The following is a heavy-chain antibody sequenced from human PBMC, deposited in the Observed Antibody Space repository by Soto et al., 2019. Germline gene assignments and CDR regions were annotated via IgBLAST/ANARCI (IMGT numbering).Heavy chain of an antibody. CDR2: IYRTGST. D-gene: IGHD6-19*01. J-gene: IGHJ5*02. CDR3: ARGGSIAVAGTGWFDP. V-gene: IGHV4-4*02. CDR1: GGSFTSNNW. Sequence: PSETLSLTCAVSGGSFTSNNWWTWVRQPPGQGLEWIGEIYRTGSTNYNPSLKSRVTISVDTSKNQFSLKLSSVTAADTAVYYCARGGSIAVAGTGWFDPWGQGTLVTVSS.